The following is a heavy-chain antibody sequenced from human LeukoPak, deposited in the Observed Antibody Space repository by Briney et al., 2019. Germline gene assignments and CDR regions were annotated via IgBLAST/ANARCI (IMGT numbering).Heavy chain of an antibody. J-gene: IGHJ4*02. V-gene: IGHV3-66*01. Sequence: GGYLRLSCAASGFTVSSNYMSWVRQAPGKGLEWVSLISSSDTTLFADSVKGRFTISRDNSKNTLYFQMDRLRAEDTAVYYCARDRSGTSWFDYWGQGTLVTVSS. CDR2: ISSSDTT. D-gene: IGHD1-26*01. CDR1: GFTVSSNY. CDR3: ARDRSGTSWFDY.